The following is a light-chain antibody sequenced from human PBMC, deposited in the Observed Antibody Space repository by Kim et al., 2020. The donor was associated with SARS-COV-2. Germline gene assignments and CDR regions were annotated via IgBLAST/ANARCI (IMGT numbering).Light chain of an antibody. Sequence: QSITISSTGTSSEVGGYNYVSWYQQHPGKAPKLMIYDVSNGPSGVSNRFSGAKSGNTAALTISSLQAEDEADYYCSSYTSSSTLVVFGGGTQLTVL. CDR3: SSYTSSSTLVV. V-gene: IGLV2-14*03. CDR2: DVS. CDR1: SSEVGGYNY. J-gene: IGLJ2*01.